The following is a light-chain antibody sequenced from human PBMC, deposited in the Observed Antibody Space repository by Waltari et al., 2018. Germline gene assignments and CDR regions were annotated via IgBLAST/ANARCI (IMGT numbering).Light chain of an antibody. V-gene: IGLV4-69*01. CDR2: VNSDGSN. J-gene: IGLJ3*02. CDR1: SGHSTNV. CDR3: QTGGHGTWV. Sequence: QLVLTQSPSASASLGASVKHTFTMTSGHSTNVIVRLPKRPEKGPRFVMKVNSDGSNSKGDEIPDRFSGSSSGAERYLTISSLQSEDEADYYCQTGGHGTWVFGGGTKLTVL.